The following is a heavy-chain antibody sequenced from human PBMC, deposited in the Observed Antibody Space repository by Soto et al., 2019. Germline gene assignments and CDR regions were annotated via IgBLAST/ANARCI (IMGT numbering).Heavy chain of an antibody. CDR2: TYYRSRWYN. V-gene: IGHV6-1*01. CDR3: VRDLSFMFDP. CDR1: GDSVSSNSAA. Sequence: SQTLSLTCAISGDSVSSNSAAWNWIRQSPSRGLEWLGRTYYRSRWYNDYAVSVKSRITISPDTSTNQFSLQLNSVTPEDTAVYYCVRDLSFMFDPWGQGTLVTVSS. J-gene: IGHJ5*02.